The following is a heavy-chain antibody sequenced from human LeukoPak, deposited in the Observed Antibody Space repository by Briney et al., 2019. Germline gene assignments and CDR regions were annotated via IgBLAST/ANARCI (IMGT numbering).Heavy chain of an antibody. D-gene: IGHD3-22*01. CDR1: GGTFSSYA. J-gene: IGHJ4*02. Sequence: GSSVKVSCKASGGTFSSYAISWVRQAPGQGLEWMGRIIPILGIANYAQKFQGRVTITADKSTSTTYMELSSLRSEDTAVYYCARDLPYYDSSGYYSTPGYWGQGTLVTVSS. V-gene: IGHV1-69*04. CDR3: ARDLPYYDSSGYYSTPGY. CDR2: IIPILGIA.